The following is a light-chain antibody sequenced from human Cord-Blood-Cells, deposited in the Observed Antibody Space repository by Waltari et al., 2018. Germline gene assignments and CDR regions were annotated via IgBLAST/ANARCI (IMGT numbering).Light chain of an antibody. J-gene: IGLJ3*02. CDR2: EVS. CDR1: SSDVVGYNY. V-gene: IGLV2-14*01. Sequence: QSALTQPASVSGSPGQSITISCTGTSSDVVGYNYVSWYQQHPGKAPKLIIYEVSNRPSGVSNRFSGSKSGNTASLTISGLQAEDEADYYCSSYTSSSTRVFGGGTKLTVL. CDR3: SSYTSSSTRV.